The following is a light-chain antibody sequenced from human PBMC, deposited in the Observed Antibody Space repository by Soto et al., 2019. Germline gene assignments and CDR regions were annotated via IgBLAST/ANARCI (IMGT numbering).Light chain of an antibody. Sequence: QSVLTQPASVSGSPGQSVAISCTGTSSDVGGYNFVSWYQQHPGKAPKLMIYDVINRPSGVSNRFSGSKSANTASLTISGLQAEDEADYYCSSYTSSSTSVVFGGGTKLTVL. CDR3: SSYTSSSTSVV. V-gene: IGLV2-14*03. CDR1: SSDVGGYNF. J-gene: IGLJ2*01. CDR2: DVI.